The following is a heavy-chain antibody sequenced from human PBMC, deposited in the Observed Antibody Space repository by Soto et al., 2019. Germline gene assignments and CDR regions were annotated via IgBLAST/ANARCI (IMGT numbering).Heavy chain of an antibody. V-gene: IGHV3-21*01. CDR3: ARDLYSSSARYFDY. Sequence: EVQLVESGGGLVKPGGSLRLSCAASGFTFSSYSMNWVRQAPGKGLEWVSSISSSSSYIYYADAVKGRFTISRDNAKNSLYLQMNSLRAEDTAVYYCARDLYSSSARYFDYWGQGTLVTVSS. CDR2: ISSSSSYI. CDR1: GFTFSSYS. J-gene: IGHJ4*02. D-gene: IGHD6-6*01.